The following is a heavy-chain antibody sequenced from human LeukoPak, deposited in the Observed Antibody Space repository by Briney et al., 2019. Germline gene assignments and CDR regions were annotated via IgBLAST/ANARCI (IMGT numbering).Heavy chain of an antibody. V-gene: IGHV4-61*02. CDR1: GGSISSGSYY. J-gene: IGHJ4*02. Sequence: SQTLSLTCTVSGGSISSGSYYWSWIRQPAGKGLEWIGRIYTSGSTNYNPSLKSRVTMSVDTSKNQFSLKLSSVTAADTAVYYCARAATRVLYFDYWGQGTLVTVSS. CDR2: IYTSGST. D-gene: IGHD6-13*01. CDR3: ARAATRVLYFDY.